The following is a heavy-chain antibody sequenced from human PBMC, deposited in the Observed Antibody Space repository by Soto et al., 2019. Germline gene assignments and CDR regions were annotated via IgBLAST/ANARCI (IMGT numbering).Heavy chain of an antibody. CDR1: GFTFSSYA. V-gene: IGHV3-23*01. Sequence: GGSLRLSCAASGFTFSSYAMSWVRQAPGKGLEWVSAISGSGGSTYYADSVKGRFTISRDNSKNTLYLQMNSLRAEDTAVYYCAKDPRDSPIVMVFFDYWGQGTLVTVSS. CDR3: AKDPRDSPIVMVFFDY. CDR2: ISGSGGST. J-gene: IGHJ4*02. D-gene: IGHD3-22*01.